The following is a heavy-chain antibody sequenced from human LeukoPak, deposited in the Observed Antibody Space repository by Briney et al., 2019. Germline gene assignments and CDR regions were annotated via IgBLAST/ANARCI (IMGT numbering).Heavy chain of an antibody. J-gene: IGHJ3*02. V-gene: IGHV3-30*02. CDR1: GFTFSSYG. D-gene: IGHD3-3*01. CDR2: IRYDGSNK. Sequence: PGGSLRLSCAASGFTFSSYGMHWVRQAPGKGLEWVAFIRYDGSNKYYADSVKGRFTISRDNSKNTLYLQMNSLRAEDTAVYYCAADHYDFWSGAGLRDIWGQGTMVTVSS. CDR3: AADHYDFWSGAGLRDI.